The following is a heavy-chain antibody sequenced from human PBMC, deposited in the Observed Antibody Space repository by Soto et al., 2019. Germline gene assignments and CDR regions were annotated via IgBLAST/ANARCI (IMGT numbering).Heavy chain of an antibody. J-gene: IGHJ4*02. CDR3: AKVRIAAAGGGLDY. CDR2: ISGSGGST. CDR1: GFTFSSYA. Sequence: GGSLRLSCAASGFTFSSYAMSWVRQAPGKGLEWVSAISGSGGSTYYADSVKGRFTISRDNSKNTLYLQMNSLRAEDTAVYYCAKVRIAAAGGGLDYWGQGTLVTSPQ. D-gene: IGHD6-13*01. V-gene: IGHV3-23*01.